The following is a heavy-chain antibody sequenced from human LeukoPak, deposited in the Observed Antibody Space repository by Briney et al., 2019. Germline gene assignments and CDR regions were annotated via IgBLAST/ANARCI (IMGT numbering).Heavy chain of an antibody. CDR3: ARVGYVDEAFDN. V-gene: IGHV3-7*03. D-gene: IGHD3-16*01. Sequence: GGSLRLSCAASGFPFSSYSMTWVRQAPGKGLEWVANIKPDGTTKFYVDSVKGRFTISRDNAENTLYLQLNRLRAEDTALYYCARVGYVDEAFDNWGQGVLVTVSS. CDR2: IKPDGTTK. CDR1: GFPFSSYS. J-gene: IGHJ4*02.